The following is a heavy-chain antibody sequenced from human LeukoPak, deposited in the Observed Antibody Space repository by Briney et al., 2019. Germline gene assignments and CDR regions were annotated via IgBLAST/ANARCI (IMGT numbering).Heavy chain of an antibody. D-gene: IGHD6-19*01. J-gene: IGHJ4*02. CDR3: ARGLGANIAVAGTFGY. CDR1: GGSFSGYY. V-gene: IGHV4-34*01. CDR2: INHSGST. Sequence: SETLSLTCAVYGGSFSGYYWSWIRHPPGKGLEWIGEINHSGSTNYNPSLTSRVTISVDTSKNQFSLKLSAVTAADTAVYYCARGLGANIAVAGTFGYWGQGTLVTVSS.